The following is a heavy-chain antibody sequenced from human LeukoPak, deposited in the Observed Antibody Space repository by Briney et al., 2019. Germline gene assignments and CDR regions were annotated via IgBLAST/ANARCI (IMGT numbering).Heavy chain of an antibody. Sequence: PSETLSLTCTVSGYSIRSGYHWGWIRQTPGKGLEWIGNIYHSGSTYYNPSLKSRVAISVDTSKNQFSLKLSSVTAADTAVYYCARAVGSGSFQTYYYYMDVWGKGTTVTISS. CDR1: GYSIRSGYH. V-gene: IGHV4-38-2*02. J-gene: IGHJ6*03. CDR2: IYHSGST. D-gene: IGHD3-10*01. CDR3: ARAVGSGSFQTYYYYMDV.